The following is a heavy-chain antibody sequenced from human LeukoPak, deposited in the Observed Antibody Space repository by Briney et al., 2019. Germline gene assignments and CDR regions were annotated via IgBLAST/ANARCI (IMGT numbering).Heavy chain of an antibody. CDR1: GGSISTYY. V-gene: IGHV4-59*08. J-gene: IGHJ4*02. CDR3: ARLRSTYYYDSSGYYYLDY. D-gene: IGHD3-22*01. Sequence: SETLSLTCSVSGGSISTYYWSWIRQPPEKGLEWIGYIYYSGSTNYNPSLKSRVTISVDTSKNQFSLKLSSVTAADTAVYYCARLRSTYYYDSSGYYYLDYWGQGTLVTVSS. CDR2: IYYSGST.